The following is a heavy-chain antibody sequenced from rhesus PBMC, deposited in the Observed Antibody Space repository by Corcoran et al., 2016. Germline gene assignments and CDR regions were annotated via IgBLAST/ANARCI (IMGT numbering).Heavy chain of an antibody. J-gene: IGHJ3*01. Sequence: QLQLQESGPGLVKPSETLSLTCAVSGGSISGYYWSWIRQPPGKALEWIGNIDDNIAGNNYNPTHKTRVTSSKVTSKNQFSIKLSSVPAAKTAVRYGASGVNFDAFDFWGQGLRVTVSS. CDR1: GGSISGYY. V-gene: IGHV4-81*01. CDR3: ASGVNFDAFDF. D-gene: IGHD3-34*01. CDR2: IDDNIAGN.